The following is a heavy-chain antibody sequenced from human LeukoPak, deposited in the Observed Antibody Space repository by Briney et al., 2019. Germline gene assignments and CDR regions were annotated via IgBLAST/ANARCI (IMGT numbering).Heavy chain of an antibody. CDR3: ARGDCSSTICYSPMDV. Sequence: SETLSLTCTVSGYSISSGYYWVWIRQPPGMGLEWIGSIYRSGSTNYNPSLKSRVTISVDTSQNQFSLKVNSVTAADTAVYYCARGDCSSTICYSPMDVWGKGTTVTVSS. CDR2: IYRSGST. V-gene: IGHV4-38-2*02. D-gene: IGHD2-2*01. CDR1: GYSISSGYY. J-gene: IGHJ6*03.